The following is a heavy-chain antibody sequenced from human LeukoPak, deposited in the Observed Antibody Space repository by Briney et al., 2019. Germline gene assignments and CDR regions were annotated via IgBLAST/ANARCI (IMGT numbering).Heavy chain of an antibody. CDR1: GFTFSSYG. CDR3: ARDLSGYGWYHYYAMDV. V-gene: IGHV3-21*01. Sequence: PGGSLRLSCAASGFTFSSYGMNWVRQAPGKGLEWVSCISSGSKYIYYADSLKGRFTISRDDAQISLYLQMNSLRAEDTAVYYCARDLSGYGWYHYYAMDVWGKGTTVTVSS. J-gene: IGHJ6*04. D-gene: IGHD5-12*01. CDR2: ISSGSKYI.